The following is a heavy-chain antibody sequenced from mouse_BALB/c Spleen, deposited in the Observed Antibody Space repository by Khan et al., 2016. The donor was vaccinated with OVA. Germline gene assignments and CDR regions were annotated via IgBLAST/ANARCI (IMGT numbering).Heavy chain of an antibody. D-gene: IGHD1-1*01. J-gene: IGHJ1*01. CDR1: GYTFTRYY. CDR3: TRKDYYGSSHRYFDV. CDR2: INPSNGGT. Sequence: QVQLKQSGTELVKPGASVKLPCKTSGYTFTRYYMYWVKQRPGQGLEWIGEINPSNGGTNFNEKFKSKATLTVDKLSSTAFMQLSSLTSEDSAVYYCTRKDYYGSSHRYFDVWGAGTTVTVSS. V-gene: IGHV1-53*01.